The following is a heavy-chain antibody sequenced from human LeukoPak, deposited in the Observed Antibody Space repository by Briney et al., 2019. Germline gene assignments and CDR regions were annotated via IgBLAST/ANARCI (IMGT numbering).Heavy chain of an antibody. Sequence: GGSLRLSCAASGFTFDDYGMSWVRQAPGKGLEWVSGINWNGGSTGYADSVKGRFTISRDNAKNSLYLQMNSLRAEDAALYYCARGDYYDSSGYYGLFDYWGQGTPVTVSS. CDR1: GFTFDDYG. CDR3: ARGDYYDSSGYYGLFDY. V-gene: IGHV3-20*04. D-gene: IGHD3-22*01. CDR2: INWNGGST. J-gene: IGHJ4*02.